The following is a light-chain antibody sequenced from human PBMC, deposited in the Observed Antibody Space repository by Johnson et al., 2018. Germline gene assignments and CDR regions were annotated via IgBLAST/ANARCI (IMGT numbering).Light chain of an antibody. J-gene: IGLJ1*01. Sequence: QSVLTQPPSVSAAPGQKVTISCSGSSSNIGNNYVSWYQQLPGTAPKLLIYENNKRPSGFPDRFSGSNSGTSATLGITGLQTGDEADYYCGTWDSSLSAGNVFGTGTKVTVL. CDR1: SSNIGNNY. CDR3: GTWDSSLSAGNV. V-gene: IGLV1-51*02. CDR2: ENN.